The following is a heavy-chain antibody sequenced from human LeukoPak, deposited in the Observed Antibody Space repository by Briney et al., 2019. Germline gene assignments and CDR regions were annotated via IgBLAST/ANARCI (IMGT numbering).Heavy chain of an antibody. Sequence: GASVKVSCKASGYAFTSYGISWVRQAPGQGLEWMGWISAYNGNTNYAQKLQGRVTMTTDTSTSTAYMELRSLRSDDTAVYYCARDVVWDIVATPVVDYWGQGTLVTVSS. D-gene: IGHD5-12*01. CDR2: ISAYNGNT. V-gene: IGHV1-18*01. CDR3: ARDVVWDIVATPVVDY. J-gene: IGHJ4*02. CDR1: GYAFTSYG.